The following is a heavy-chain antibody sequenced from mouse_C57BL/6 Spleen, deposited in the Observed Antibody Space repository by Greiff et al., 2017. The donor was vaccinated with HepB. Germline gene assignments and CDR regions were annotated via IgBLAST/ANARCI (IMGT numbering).Heavy chain of an antibody. CDR3: TRSRGSWYFDV. J-gene: IGHJ1*03. D-gene: IGHD1-1*01. Sequence: QVHVKQSGAELVRPGASVTLSCKASGYTFTDYEMHWVKQTPVHGLEWIGAIDPETGGTAYNQKFKGKAILTADKSSSTAYMELRSLTSEDSAVYYCTRSRGSWYFDVWGTGTTVTVSS. V-gene: IGHV1-15*01. CDR1: GYTFTDYE. CDR2: IDPETGGT.